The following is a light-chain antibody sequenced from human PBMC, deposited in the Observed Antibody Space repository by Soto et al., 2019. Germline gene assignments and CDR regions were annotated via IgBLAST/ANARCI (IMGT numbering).Light chain of an antibody. Sequence: EIVFTQSPATLSLSPGERATRYCRASQSVSSYLAWYQQKPGQAPRLLIYDASNRATGIPARFSGSGSGTDFTLTISSLEPEDFAVYYCQQRSNWPPITFGQGTRLEI. CDR2: DAS. V-gene: IGKV3-11*01. CDR1: QSVSSY. CDR3: QQRSNWPPIT. J-gene: IGKJ5*01.